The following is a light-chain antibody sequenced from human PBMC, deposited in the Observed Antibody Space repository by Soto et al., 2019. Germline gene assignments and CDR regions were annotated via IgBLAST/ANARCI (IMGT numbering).Light chain of an antibody. V-gene: IGKV3-20*01. CDR3: QKYGSSPTWT. J-gene: IGKJ1*01. CDR1: QSVGSN. CDR2: GAS. Sequence: VLTQSPATLSVSPGAGATLSCRASQSVGSNLAWYQQKPGQAPRLLIYGASNRASGSPDRFSGSGSGTDFTLTISRLEPEDSAVYYCQKYGSSPTWTFGQGTKVDIK.